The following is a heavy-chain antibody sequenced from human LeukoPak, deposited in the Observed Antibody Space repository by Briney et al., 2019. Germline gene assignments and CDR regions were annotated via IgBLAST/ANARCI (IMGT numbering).Heavy chain of an antibody. J-gene: IGHJ4*02. CDR3: ARGAYGDYAAGGDYYFDY. V-gene: IGHV4-31*03. CDR1: GGSISSGGYY. Sequence: SQTLSLTCTVSGGSISSGGYYWSWIRRHPGKGLEWIGYIYYSGSTYYNPSLKSRVTISVDTSKNQFSLKLSSVTAADTAVYYCARGAYGDYAAGGDYYFDYWGQGTLVTVSS. CDR2: IYYSGST. D-gene: IGHD4-17*01.